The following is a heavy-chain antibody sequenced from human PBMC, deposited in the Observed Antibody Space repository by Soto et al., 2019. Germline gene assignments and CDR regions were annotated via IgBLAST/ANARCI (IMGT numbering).Heavy chain of an antibody. Sequence: SETLSLTCTVSGGSVSSGSYYWSWIRQPPGKGLEWIGYIYYSGSTNYNPSLKSRVTISVDTSKNQFSLKLSSVTAADTAVYYCARGPLRYCSGGSCYYDAFDIWGQGTMVTVSS. CDR3: ARGPLRYCSGGSCYYDAFDI. J-gene: IGHJ3*02. CDR1: GGSVSSGSYY. V-gene: IGHV4-61*01. CDR2: IYYSGST. D-gene: IGHD2-15*01.